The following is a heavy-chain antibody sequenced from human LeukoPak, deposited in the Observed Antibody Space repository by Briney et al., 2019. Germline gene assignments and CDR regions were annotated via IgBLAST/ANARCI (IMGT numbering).Heavy chain of an antibody. J-gene: IGHJ4*02. Sequence: GGSLRLSCAASGFTFSNYAMNWVRQAPGKGLEWVSVISDIGASTYYADSVKGRFTISRDNPKNTLYLQMNSLRAEDTAVYYCARASWGGSSWFNPNYWGQGTLVTVSS. CDR2: ISDIGAST. D-gene: IGHD6-13*01. CDR3: ARASWGGSSWFNPNY. V-gene: IGHV3-23*01. CDR1: GFTFSNYA.